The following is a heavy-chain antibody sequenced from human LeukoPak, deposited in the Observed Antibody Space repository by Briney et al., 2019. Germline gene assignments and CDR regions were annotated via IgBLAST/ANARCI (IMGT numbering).Heavy chain of an antibody. Sequence: ASVKVSCKASGYTFTSYDIHWVRQATGQGLDWMGWINPNSGGTHYTQRFQGRVTMTRDTSISTAYMELSSLRSDDTAVYYCARGGYSGTEKPNDYWGQGTLVTVSS. D-gene: IGHD1-26*01. CDR3: ARGGYSGTEKPNDY. V-gene: IGHV1-2*02. J-gene: IGHJ4*02. CDR1: GYTFTSYD. CDR2: INPNSGGT.